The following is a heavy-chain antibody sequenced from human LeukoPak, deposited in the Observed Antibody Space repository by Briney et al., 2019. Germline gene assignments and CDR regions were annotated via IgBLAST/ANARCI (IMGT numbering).Heavy chain of an antibody. D-gene: IGHD6-13*01. CDR3: ARDLRQGAAGRRYYYYGMDV. CDR1: GFTFSSYS. Sequence: GGSLRLSCAVSGFTFSSYSMNWVRQAPGKGLEWVSYISSSSSTIYYADSVKGRFTISRDNAKNSLYLQMNSLRDEDTAVYYCARDLRQGAAGRRYYYYGMDVWGQGTTVTVSS. CDR2: ISSSSSTI. J-gene: IGHJ6*02. V-gene: IGHV3-48*02.